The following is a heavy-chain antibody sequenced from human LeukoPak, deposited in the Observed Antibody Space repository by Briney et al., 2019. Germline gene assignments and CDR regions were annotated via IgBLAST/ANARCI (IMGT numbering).Heavy chain of an antibody. CDR3: ARVDAASLAVHY. D-gene: IGHD6-13*01. CDR1: GYTFTGYY. Sequence: ASVKVSCKASGYTFTGYYIHWVRQAPGQGLEWMGWINPNRGGTNYAQKFQGRVTMTRDTSISTAYMELSSLTFDDTAVYYCARVDAASLAVHYWGQGTLVTVSS. V-gene: IGHV1-2*02. J-gene: IGHJ4*02. CDR2: INPNRGGT.